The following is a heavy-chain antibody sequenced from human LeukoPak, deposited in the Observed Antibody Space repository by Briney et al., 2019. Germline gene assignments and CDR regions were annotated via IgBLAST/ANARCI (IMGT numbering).Heavy chain of an antibody. J-gene: IGHJ6*02. CDR3: ARHFGTRRNYYYYGMDV. Sequence: SETLSLTCTVSGGSISSYYWNWIRQPPGKGLEWIGYIYYSGSTNYNPSLKSRVTISVDTSKNQFSLKLSSVTAADTAVYYCARHFGTRRNYYYYGMDVWGQGTTVTVSS. V-gene: IGHV4-59*08. D-gene: IGHD3-3*01. CDR1: GGSISSYY. CDR2: IYYSGST.